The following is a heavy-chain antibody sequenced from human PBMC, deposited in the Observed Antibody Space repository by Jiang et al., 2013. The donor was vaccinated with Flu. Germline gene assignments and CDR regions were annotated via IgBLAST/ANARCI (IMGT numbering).Heavy chain of an antibody. CDR3: ATRHDSYFDY. CDR2: IYLGDSDT. V-gene: IGHV5-51*01. Sequence: RQKPGKGLEWMGIIYLGDSDTRYSPAFQGQVTMSADESTNTAYLHWSSLKASDTAMYYCATRHDSYFDYWGQGTLVTVSS. D-gene: IGHD3-16*01. J-gene: IGHJ4*02.